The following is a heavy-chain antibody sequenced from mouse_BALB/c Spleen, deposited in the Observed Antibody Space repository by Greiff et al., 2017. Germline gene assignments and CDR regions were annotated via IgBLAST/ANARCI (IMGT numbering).Heavy chain of an antibody. CDR3: ARDMGSWFAY. CDR1: GFSLTSYG. D-gene: IGHD1-1*02. Sequence: VQGVESGPGLVAPSQSLSITCTVSGFSLTSYGVHWVRQPPGKGLEWLGVIWAGGSTNYNSALMSRLSISKDNSKSQVFLKMNSLQTDDTAMYYCARDMGSWFAYWGQGTLVTVSA. V-gene: IGHV2-9*02. CDR2: IWAGGST. J-gene: IGHJ3*01.